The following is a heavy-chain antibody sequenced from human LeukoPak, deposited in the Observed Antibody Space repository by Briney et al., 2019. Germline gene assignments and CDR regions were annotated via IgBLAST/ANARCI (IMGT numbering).Heavy chain of an antibody. J-gene: IGHJ4*02. CDR3: ARDPRTVRI. D-gene: IGHD1-1*01. V-gene: IGHV3-64*01. Sequence: PGGSLRLSCVASGFSFSSYGMHWVRQAPGKRLEYVSAISSNGGSTYYANSVKGRFTISRDNAKNSLYLQMNSLRVEDTAVYYCARDPRTVRIWGQGTLVTVSS. CDR1: GFSFSSYG. CDR2: ISSNGGST.